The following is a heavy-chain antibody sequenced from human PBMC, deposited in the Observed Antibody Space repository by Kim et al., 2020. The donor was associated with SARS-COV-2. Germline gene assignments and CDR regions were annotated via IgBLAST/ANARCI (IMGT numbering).Heavy chain of an antibody. CDR2: IIQDGSEK. J-gene: IGHJ4*02. Sequence: GGSLRLSCAASGFTFSSYWMSWVRQAPGKGLEWVANIIQDGSEKYYVDSVKGRFTISRDNAKNLLYLQMSSLRAEDTAVYYCAREAYYNSGDYWGQGTLVTVSS. CDR3: AREAYYNSGDY. D-gene: IGHD3-10*01. CDR1: GFTFSSYW. V-gene: IGHV3-7*03.